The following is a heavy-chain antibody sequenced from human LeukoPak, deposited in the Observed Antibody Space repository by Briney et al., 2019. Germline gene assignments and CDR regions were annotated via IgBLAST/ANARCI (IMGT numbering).Heavy chain of an antibody. D-gene: IGHD5-24*01. CDR2: INPNSGGT. J-gene: IGHJ4*02. CDR3: AREMAPDRPRDY. V-gene: IGHV1-2*02. CDR1: GYTFTSYD. Sequence: RASVTVSCKASGYTFTSYDINWVRQATGQGLEWMGWINPNSGGTNYAQKFQGRVTMTRDTSISTAYMELSGLRSDDTAVYYCAREMAPDRPRDYWGQGTLVTVSS.